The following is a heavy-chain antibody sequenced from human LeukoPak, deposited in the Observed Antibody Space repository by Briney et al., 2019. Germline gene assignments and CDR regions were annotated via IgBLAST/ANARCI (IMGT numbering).Heavy chain of an antibody. J-gene: IGHJ4*02. CDR2: VYHSGDT. CDR1: GGSIGHFY. Sequence: SETLSLTCSVSGGSIGHFYWSWIRQPPGRGLEWIGNVYHSGDTKYSPSLQSRVTILVDTSQNQISLDLRPVTAADTALYYCARDDGYSTFDFWGLGTLVTVSS. CDR3: ARDDGYSTFDF. V-gene: IGHV4-59*01. D-gene: IGHD5-24*01.